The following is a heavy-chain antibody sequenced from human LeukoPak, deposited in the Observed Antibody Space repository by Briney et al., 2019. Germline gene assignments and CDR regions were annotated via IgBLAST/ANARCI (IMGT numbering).Heavy chain of an antibody. V-gene: IGHV3-43*02. J-gene: IGHJ2*01. CDR3: ANDESRSGYRTNFEL. CDR2: ISGVGGST. D-gene: IGHD3-22*01. Sequence: GRSLRLSCAASGFTVDDYAMHWVRQAPGKGLGWVSLISGVGGSTYYADSVKGRFTISRDNRKNSLYLQMNSLRTEGTAFYYCANDESRSGYRTNFELWGPGNLVNVSS. CDR1: GFTVDDYA.